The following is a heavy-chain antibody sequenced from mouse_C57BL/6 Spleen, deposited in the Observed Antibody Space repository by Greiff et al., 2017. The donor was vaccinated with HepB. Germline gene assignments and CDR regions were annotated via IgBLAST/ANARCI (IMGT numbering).Heavy chain of an antibody. CDR3: ARSGIPTVDYFDY. CDR2: INPNNGGT. Sequence: VQLQQSGPELVKPGASVKMSCKASGYTFTDYNMHWVKQSHGKSLEWIGYINPNNGGTSYNQKFKGKATLTVNKSSSTAYMELRSLTSEDSAVYYCARSGIPTVDYFDYWGQGTTLTVSS. J-gene: IGHJ2*01. CDR1: GYTFTDYN. V-gene: IGHV1-22*01. D-gene: IGHD1-1*01.